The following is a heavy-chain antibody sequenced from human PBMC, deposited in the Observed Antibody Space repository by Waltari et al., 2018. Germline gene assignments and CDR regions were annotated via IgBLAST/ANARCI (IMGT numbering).Heavy chain of an antibody. CDR2: IYYSGST. CDR1: GGSISSYY. V-gene: IGHV4-59*01. Sequence: QVQLQESGPGLVKPSETLSLTCTVPGGSISSYYWSWIRQPPGKGLEWIGYIYYSGSTNYNPSLKSRVTISVDTSKNQFSLKLSSVTAADTAVYYCARWWETTDAFDIWGQGTMVTVSS. D-gene: IGHD1-26*01. J-gene: IGHJ3*02. CDR3: ARWWETTDAFDI.